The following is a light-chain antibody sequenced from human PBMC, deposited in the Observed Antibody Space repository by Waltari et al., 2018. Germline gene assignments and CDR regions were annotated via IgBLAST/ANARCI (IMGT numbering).Light chain of an antibody. J-gene: IGKJ1*01. V-gene: IGKV3-11*01. CDR1: QSVSNY. CDR2: DAS. Sequence: EIVLTQSPVTLSLSPGESATISCRASQSVSNYLAWYQQKPGQAPRLLIYDASNRATGIPARFSGSWSGTDFTLTISSLEPEDCAVYYCQQRGNWPRTFGQGTKVEIK. CDR3: QQRGNWPRT.